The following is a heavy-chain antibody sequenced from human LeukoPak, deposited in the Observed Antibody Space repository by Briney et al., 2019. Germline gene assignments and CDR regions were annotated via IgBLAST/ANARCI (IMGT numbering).Heavy chain of an antibody. CDR3: ARHVLSSGYSYGLNFDY. CDR2: IYHSGST. V-gene: IGHV4-38-2*01. CDR1: GYSISSGYY. J-gene: IGHJ4*02. Sequence: PSETLSLTCAVSGYSISSGYYWGWIRQPPGKGLEWIGSIYHSGSTYYNPSLKSRVTISVDTSKNQFSLKQSSVTAADTAVYYCARHVLSSGYSYGLNFDYWGQGTLVTVSS. D-gene: IGHD5-18*01.